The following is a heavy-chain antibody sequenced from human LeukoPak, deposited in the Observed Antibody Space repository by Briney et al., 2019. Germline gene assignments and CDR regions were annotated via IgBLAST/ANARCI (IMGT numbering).Heavy chain of an antibody. CDR2: IYGGGDT. D-gene: IGHD5-24*01. Sequence: PGGSLRLSCAASGFTVSSNYMSWVRQAPGKGLEWVSVIYGGGDTNYADSVKGRFIISRDTSKNTVYLQMNSLGAVDTAVYYCAKDQAHNNLYYHYYMDVWGKGTTVTVSS. V-gene: IGHV3-53*05. J-gene: IGHJ6*03. CDR3: AKDQAHNNLYYHYYMDV. CDR1: GFTVSSNY.